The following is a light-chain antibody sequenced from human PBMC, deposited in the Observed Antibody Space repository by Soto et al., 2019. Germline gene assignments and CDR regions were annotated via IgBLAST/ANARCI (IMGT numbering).Light chain of an antibody. Sequence: DLQMTQSPSSLSASVGDRVTITCRASQSISSWLAWYQQKPGKAPKLLIYDASSLESGVPSRFSGSGSGTEFTLTFSSLQPDDFATYYCQQYNSYSPAFGQGTMVDI. V-gene: IGKV1-5*01. CDR1: QSISSW. CDR3: QQYNSYSPA. CDR2: DAS. J-gene: IGKJ1*01.